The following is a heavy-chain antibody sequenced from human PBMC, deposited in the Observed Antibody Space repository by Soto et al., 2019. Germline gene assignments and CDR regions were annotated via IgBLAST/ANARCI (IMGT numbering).Heavy chain of an antibody. Sequence: PSETLSLTCAVYGGSFSGYYWSWIRQPPGKGLEWIGEINHSGSANYNPSLKSRVTISVDTSKNQFSLKLSSVTAADTAVYYCARGRGIFGVVTNYGMDVWGQGTTLTVSS. V-gene: IGHV4-34*01. D-gene: IGHD3-3*01. CDR2: INHSGSA. CDR3: ARGRGIFGVVTNYGMDV. J-gene: IGHJ6*02. CDR1: GGSFSGYY.